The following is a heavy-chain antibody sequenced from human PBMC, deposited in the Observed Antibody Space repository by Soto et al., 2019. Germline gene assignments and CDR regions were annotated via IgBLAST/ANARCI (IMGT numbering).Heavy chain of an antibody. CDR3: AREIVTAGGNNYFDP. D-gene: IGHD2-21*02. V-gene: IGHV4-4*02. CDR1: GGTVASSHW. Sequence: SETLSLTCGVSGGTVASSHWWSWVRQSPGGGLEWIGNVYHTGDTNFNPSPQSRVTISVDKSNNQFSLRLNSLTAADTAVYFCAREIVTAGGNNYFDPWGPGTLVTVSS. CDR2: VYHTGDT. J-gene: IGHJ5*02.